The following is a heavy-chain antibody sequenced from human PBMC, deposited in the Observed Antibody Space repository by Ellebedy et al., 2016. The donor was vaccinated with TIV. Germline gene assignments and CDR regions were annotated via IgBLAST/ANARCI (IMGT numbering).Heavy chain of an antibody. CDR2: VFHSDSI. CDR3: VSTAAGGTVYYYFGMDV. J-gene: IGHJ6*02. V-gene: IGHV4-39*07. Sequence: SETLSLTXTVSGDSVSSNNYFWGWVRQSPGKGLQWIGSVFHSDSIYYNPSLKSRLTLSVDWSKNQFSLKMTSVTAADTAVYYCVSTAAGGTVYYYFGMDVWGQGTTVTVSS. D-gene: IGHD6-13*01. CDR1: GDSVSSNNYF.